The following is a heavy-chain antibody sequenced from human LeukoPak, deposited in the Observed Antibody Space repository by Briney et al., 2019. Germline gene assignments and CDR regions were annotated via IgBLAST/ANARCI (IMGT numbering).Heavy chain of an antibody. Sequence: AGGSLRLSCAASGFTFSSYEMNWVRQAPGKGLEWVSYFSSSGSNIYYADSVKGRFTISRDNSKNTLYLQMNSLRAEDTAVYYCAKIRTVTTSPGWYFDLWGRGTLVTVSS. D-gene: IGHD4-17*01. J-gene: IGHJ2*01. CDR2: FSSSGSNI. V-gene: IGHV3-48*03. CDR1: GFTFSSYE. CDR3: AKIRTVTTSPGWYFDL.